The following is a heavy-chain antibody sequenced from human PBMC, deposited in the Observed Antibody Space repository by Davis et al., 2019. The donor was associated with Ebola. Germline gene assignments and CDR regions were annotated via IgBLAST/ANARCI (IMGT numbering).Heavy chain of an antibody. CDR1: GGSISSYY. CDR2: IYDSGST. D-gene: IGHD3-22*01. V-gene: IGHV4-59*08. J-gene: IGHJ4*02. CDR3: ARRNYYYENF. Sequence: MPSETLSLTCTVSGGSISSYYWNWIRQSPGKGLEWIGSIYDSGSTDYNPSLKSRLTISMDTSENQFSLKLTSVTAADTAVYYCARRNYYYENFWGQGTLVTVSS.